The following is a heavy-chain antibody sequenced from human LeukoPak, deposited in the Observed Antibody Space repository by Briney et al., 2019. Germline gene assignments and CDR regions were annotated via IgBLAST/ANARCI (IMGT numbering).Heavy chain of an antibody. CDR3: ARDLDYYGSGNDY. CDR1: GFTFSRYS. CDR2: ISNRISAI. Sequence: GGSLRLSCAASGFTFSRYSMNWVRQAPGKGLEWVSYISNRISAIYYADSVKGRFTISRDNAKNSLYLQMNSLRDEDTAVYYCARDLDYYGSGNDYWGQGTLVTVSS. J-gene: IGHJ4*02. V-gene: IGHV3-48*02. D-gene: IGHD3-10*01.